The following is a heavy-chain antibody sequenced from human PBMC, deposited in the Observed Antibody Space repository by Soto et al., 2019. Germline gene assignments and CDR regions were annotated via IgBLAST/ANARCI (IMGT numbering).Heavy chain of an antibody. Sequence: QVQLVQSGAEVKKPGSSVKVSCKASGATLSTYGISWVRQAPGQGLEWMGGTIPIIGTTDYAQKFQGRVSITADKSTSTAYMELGSLTSEDTAVYYCARGGIHFADRSGHAFDSWGQGTLISVTS. D-gene: IGHD3-22*01. CDR1: GATLSTYG. J-gene: IGHJ4*02. V-gene: IGHV1-69*06. CDR3: ARGGIHFADRSGHAFDS. CDR2: TIPIIGTT.